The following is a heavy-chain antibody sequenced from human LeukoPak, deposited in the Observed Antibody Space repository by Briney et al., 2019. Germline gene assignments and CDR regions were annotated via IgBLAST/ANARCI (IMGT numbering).Heavy chain of an antibody. Sequence: SQTLSLTCAISGDSVSSNSAAWNWIRQSPARGLEWLGRTYYRSKWYNDYAVSVKSRITINPDTSKNQFYLQLNSVTPEDTAVYYCARGNPSSGWPVGPWGQGTLVTVSS. CDR2: TYYRSKWYN. CDR1: GDSVSSNSAA. CDR3: ARGNPSSGWPVGP. V-gene: IGHV6-1*01. D-gene: IGHD6-19*01. J-gene: IGHJ5*02.